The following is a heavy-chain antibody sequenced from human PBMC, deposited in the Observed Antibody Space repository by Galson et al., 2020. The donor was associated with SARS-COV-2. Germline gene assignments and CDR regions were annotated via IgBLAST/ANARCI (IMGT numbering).Heavy chain of an antibody. Sequence: SETLSLTCAVYGGSFSAHYWSWIRQPPGKGLEWIGEINHGGTTNYNPSLKSRVTISVDTSKNQFSLKLSSVTAADTAVYFCARGDYYYYDRIRHFHHWGQGALVTVSS. V-gene: IGHV4-34*01. J-gene: IGHJ1*01. CDR2: INHGGTT. CDR1: GGSFSAHY. CDR3: ARGDYYYYDRIRHFHH. D-gene: IGHD3-22*01.